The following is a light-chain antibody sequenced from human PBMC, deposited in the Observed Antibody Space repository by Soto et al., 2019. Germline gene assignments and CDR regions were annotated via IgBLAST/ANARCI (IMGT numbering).Light chain of an antibody. J-gene: IGLJ1*01. V-gene: IGLV1-44*01. CDR3: AAWDDSLGAYV. Sequence: QSLLTQPPSASATPGQRVTISCSGSNSNIGTNTVNWYQQLLGTAPRLLIYTNNQRPSGVPQRFSGSKTGTSASLAIGGLQSEDGADYYCAAWDDSLGAYVFGTGTKVTVL. CDR1: NSNIGTNT. CDR2: TNN.